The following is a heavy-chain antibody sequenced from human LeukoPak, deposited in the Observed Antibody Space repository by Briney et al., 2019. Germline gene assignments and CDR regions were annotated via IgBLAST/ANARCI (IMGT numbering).Heavy chain of an antibody. J-gene: IGHJ3*02. CDR2: IYYSGST. V-gene: IGHV4-59*01. Sequence: SETLSLTYTVSGGSISSYYWSWIRQPPGKGLEWIGYIYYSGSTNYNPSLKSRVTISVDTSKNQFSLKLSSVTAADTAVYYCARDSGSLGAAFDIWGQGTMVTVSS. D-gene: IGHD5-12*01. CDR1: GGSISSYY. CDR3: ARDSGSLGAAFDI.